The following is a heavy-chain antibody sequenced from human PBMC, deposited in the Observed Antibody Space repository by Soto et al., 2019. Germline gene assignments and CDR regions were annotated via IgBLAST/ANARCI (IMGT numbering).Heavy chain of an antibody. CDR3: TTKQGDYYYYGMDV. Sequence: GGSLRLSCAASGFTFSNAWMNWVRQAPGKGLEWVGRIKSKSDGGKTDYAAPVKGRFTISRDDSKNTLYLQMNSLKTEDTAVYYCTTKQGDYYYYGMDVWGQGTTVTVSS. J-gene: IGHJ6*02. CDR2: IKSKSDGGKT. V-gene: IGHV3-15*07. CDR1: GFTFSNAW.